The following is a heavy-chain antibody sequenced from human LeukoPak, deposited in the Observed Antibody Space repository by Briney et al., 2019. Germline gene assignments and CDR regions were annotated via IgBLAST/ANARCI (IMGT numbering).Heavy chain of an antibody. V-gene: IGHV3-21*01. D-gene: IGHD3-10*01. J-gene: IGHJ4*02. CDR3: ARAGPASEAPMFYFDY. Sequence: GGSLRLSCAVSGFTFSIYSMNWVRQAPGKGLEWVSCITSRSDYIGYADSVKGRFTISRDNAKNSVYLQLSRLRVEDTAVYYCARAGPASEAPMFYFDYWGQGALVTVSS. CDR1: GFTFSIYS. CDR2: ITSRSDYI.